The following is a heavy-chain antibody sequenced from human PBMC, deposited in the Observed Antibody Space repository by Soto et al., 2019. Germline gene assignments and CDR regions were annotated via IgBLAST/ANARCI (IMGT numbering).Heavy chain of an antibody. V-gene: IGHV5-51*01. CDR1: GYSFTSYW. CDR3: ARQHSSGWYVASAFGI. D-gene: IGHD6-19*01. Sequence: GESLKISCKGSGYSFTSYWIGWVRQMPGKGLEWMGIIYPGDSDTRYSPSFQGQVTISADKSISTAYLQWSSLKASDTAMYYCARQHSSGWYVASAFGIWGQGTMVTVSS. J-gene: IGHJ3*02. CDR2: IYPGDSDT.